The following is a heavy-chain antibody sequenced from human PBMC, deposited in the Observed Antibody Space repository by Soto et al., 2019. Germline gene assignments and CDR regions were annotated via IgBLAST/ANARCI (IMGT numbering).Heavy chain of an antibody. CDR2: ISYDGSNK. Sequence: LRLSCAASGFTFSSYAMSWVRQAPGKGLEWVAVISYDGSNKYYADSVKGRFTISRDNSKNTLYLQMNSLRAEDTAVYYCAKGGDIVVVVAADAFDIWGQGTMVTVSS. J-gene: IGHJ3*02. V-gene: IGHV3-30*18. CDR3: AKGGDIVVVVAADAFDI. CDR1: GFTFSSYA. D-gene: IGHD2-15*01.